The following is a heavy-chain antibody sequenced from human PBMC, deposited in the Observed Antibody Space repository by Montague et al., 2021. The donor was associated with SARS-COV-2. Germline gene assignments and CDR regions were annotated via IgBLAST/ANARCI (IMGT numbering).Heavy chain of an antibody. J-gene: IGHJ5*02. Sequence: SETLSLTCTVSGGSISSSSYYWGWIRQPPGKGLEWIGNIYYSGSTYYNPSLKRRVITSADTSKNQFSLKLRSATAADTAVCYCAGQLGDWFMVGVRSWFDHWGQGTLVTVSS. V-gene: IGHV4-39*01. D-gene: IGHD3-16*01. CDR2: IYYSGST. CDR3: AGQLGDWFMVGVRSWFDH. CDR1: GGSISSSSYY.